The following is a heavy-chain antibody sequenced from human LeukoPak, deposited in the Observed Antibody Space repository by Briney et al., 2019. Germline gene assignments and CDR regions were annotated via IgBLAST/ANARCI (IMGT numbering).Heavy chain of an antibody. D-gene: IGHD6-13*01. J-gene: IGHJ6*02. CDR2: ISAYNGNT. CDR1: GYTFTSYG. CDR3: ARAGTPSYSSSWYRSLTNPAIDYYYGMDV. V-gene: IGHV1-18*01. Sequence: ASVKVSCKASGYTFTSYGISWVRQAPGQGLEWMGWISAYNGNTNYAQKLQGRVTMTTDTSTSTAYLGLRSLRSDDTAVYYCARAGTPSYSSSWYRSLTNPAIDYYYGMDVWGQGTTVTVSS.